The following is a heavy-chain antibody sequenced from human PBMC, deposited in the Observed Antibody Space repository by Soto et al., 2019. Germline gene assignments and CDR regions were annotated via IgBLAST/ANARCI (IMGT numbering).Heavy chain of an antibody. J-gene: IGHJ5*01. CDR1: GYTFTGYY. Sequence: QVQLVQSGAEVKKPGASVKVSCKASGYTFTGYYMHWVRQAPGQGLEWMGWINPNNGDTKYAQRFQGRVTVTRDTSSSTVYMELRRLTSDDTAVYYCDREEKNGFDSWGQGTLVSVSS. CDR2: INPNNGDT. CDR3: DREEKNGFDS. V-gene: IGHV1-2*02.